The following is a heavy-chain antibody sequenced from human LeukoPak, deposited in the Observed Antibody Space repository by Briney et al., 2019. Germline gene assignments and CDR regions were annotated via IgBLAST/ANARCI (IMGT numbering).Heavy chain of an antibody. CDR2: IYHSGST. J-gene: IGHJ4*02. CDR1: GGSISSYY. Sequence: SETLSLTCTVSGGSISSYYWSWIRQPPGKGLEWIGYIYHSGSTYYNPSLKSRVTISVDRSKNQFSLKLSSVTAADTAVYYCARGQFQETYYFDYWGQGTLVTVSS. CDR3: ARGQFQETYYFDY. V-gene: IGHV4-59*12. D-gene: IGHD6-19*01.